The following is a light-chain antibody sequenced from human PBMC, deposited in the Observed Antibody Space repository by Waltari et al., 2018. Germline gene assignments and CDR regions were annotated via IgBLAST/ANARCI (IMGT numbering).Light chain of an antibody. J-gene: IGLJ1*01. CDR1: RSDIGIYNY. V-gene: IGLV2-8*01. CDR2: EVN. Sequence: QSALTQPPSASGSPGQSVTISCTGTRSDIGIYNYVSWYQHHPGKAPKLIISEVNERHEGVPDCFAGPKSGNTASLTVSGLQPEDEADYYGNSYAGSNTFVVGTGTRVSVL. CDR3: NSYAGSNTFV.